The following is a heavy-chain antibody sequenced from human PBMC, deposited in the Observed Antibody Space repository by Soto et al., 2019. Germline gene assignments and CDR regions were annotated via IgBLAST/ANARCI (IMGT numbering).Heavy chain of an antibody. CDR3: AHQIWFGFDP. Sequence: GLDLEWLALIYWDDDKRYSPSLKSRLTITKDTSKNQVVLTMTNMDPVDTATYYCAHQIWFGFDPWGQGTLVTVSS. V-gene: IGHV2-5*02. D-gene: IGHD3-10*01. CDR2: IYWDDDK. J-gene: IGHJ5*02.